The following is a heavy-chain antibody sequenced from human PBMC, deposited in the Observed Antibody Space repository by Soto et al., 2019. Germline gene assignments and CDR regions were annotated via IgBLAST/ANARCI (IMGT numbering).Heavy chain of an antibody. CDR1: GFTFSDFA. CDR3: GRDKNWNGVISGFWFDP. CDR2: ISTTGTTT. J-gene: IGHJ5*02. V-gene: IGHV3-48*02. D-gene: IGHD2-8*01. Sequence: EEQLVDSGGGLVQRGGSLRLSCSASGFTFSDFAMNWIRQAPGRGLEGISYISTTGTTTYYANSVRGRFTISRDNAKTSLYLQMNRLRDEDTVVYYCGRDKNWNGVISGFWFDPWGQGTLVAVSS.